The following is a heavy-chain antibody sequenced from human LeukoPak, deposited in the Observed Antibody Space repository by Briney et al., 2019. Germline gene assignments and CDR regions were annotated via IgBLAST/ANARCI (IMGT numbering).Heavy chain of an antibody. D-gene: IGHD3-3*01. J-gene: IGHJ4*02. Sequence: PSETLSLTCTVSGGSISSGGYYWSWIRQHPGQGLEWIGYIYYSGSTYYNPSLKSRVTISVDTSKNQFSLKLSSVTAADTAVYYCASGQPKYYDFWSGHFDYWGQGTLVTVSS. CDR3: ASGQPKYYDFWSGHFDY. V-gene: IGHV4-31*03. CDR2: IYYSGST. CDR1: GGSISSGGYY.